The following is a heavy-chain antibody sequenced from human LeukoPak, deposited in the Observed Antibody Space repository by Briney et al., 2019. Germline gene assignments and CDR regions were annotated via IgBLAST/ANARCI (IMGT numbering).Heavy chain of an antibody. CDR3: ARDLSYCTITSCSYYYYGMDV. J-gene: IGHJ6*02. CDR1: GFTFSSYE. V-gene: IGHV3-48*03. D-gene: IGHD2-2*01. CDR2: ISSSGGTI. Sequence: PGGSLRLSCSASGFTFSSYEMNWVRQAPGKGLEWVSYISSSGGTIYYADSVKGRFTISRDNAKNSLYLQINSLRAEDTAVYYCARDLSYCTITSCSYYYYGMDVWGRGTTVTVSS.